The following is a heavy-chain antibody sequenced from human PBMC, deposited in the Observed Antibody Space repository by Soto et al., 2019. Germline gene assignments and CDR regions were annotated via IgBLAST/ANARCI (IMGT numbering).Heavy chain of an antibody. CDR3: ARGFPNQRTRAAFDI. CDR1: GYSFTSYW. D-gene: IGHD2-8*01. Sequence: GDSLKISCKGSGYSFTSYWIGWVRQMPGKGLEWMGIIYPGDSDTRYSPSFQGQVTISADKSISTAYLQWSSLKASDTAMYYCARGFPNQRTRAAFDIWGQGTMVTVSS. V-gene: IGHV5-51*01. J-gene: IGHJ3*02. CDR2: IYPGDSDT.